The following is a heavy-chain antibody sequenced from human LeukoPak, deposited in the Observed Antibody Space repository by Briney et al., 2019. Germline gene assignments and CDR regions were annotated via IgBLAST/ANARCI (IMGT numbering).Heavy chain of an antibody. D-gene: IGHD3-10*02. CDR2: ISYDGSNK. J-gene: IGHJ6*02. CDR3: ARDLHDYVAMDV. V-gene: IGHV3-30-3*01. CDR1: GFTFSSYA. Sequence: GGSLRLSCAASGFTFSSYAMHWVRQAPGKGLEWVAVISYDGSNKYYADSVKGRFTISRDNSKSMLFLQLNSLRAEDTALYYCARDLHDYVAMDVWGQGTTVTVSS.